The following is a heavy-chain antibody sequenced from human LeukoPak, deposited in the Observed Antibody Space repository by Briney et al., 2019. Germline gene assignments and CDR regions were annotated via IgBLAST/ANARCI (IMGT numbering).Heavy chain of an antibody. J-gene: IGHJ3*02. CDR2: INWNGGST. CDR3: ARDRSAAGIQYDAFDI. V-gene: IGHV3-20*01. D-gene: IGHD6-13*01. CDR1: GFTFDDYG. Sequence: GGSLRLSCAASGFTFDDYGMSWVRQAPGKRLEWVSGINWNGGSTGYADSVKGRFTISRDNAKNSLYLQMNSLRAEDTALYHCARDRSAAGIQYDAFDIWGQGTMVTVSS.